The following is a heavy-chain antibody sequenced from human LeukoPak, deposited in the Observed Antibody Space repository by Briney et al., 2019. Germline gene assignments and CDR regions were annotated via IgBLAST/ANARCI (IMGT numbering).Heavy chain of an antibody. CDR3: ARGVLRFLERAYNCFDP. D-gene: IGHD3-3*01. Sequence: GASVKVSCKASGYTFTSYYMHWVRQAPGQGLEWMGIINPSGGSTSYAQKFQGRVTMTRDTSTSTVYMELSSLRSEDTAVYYCARGVLRFLERAYNCFDPWGQGTLVTVSS. CDR1: GYTFTSYY. J-gene: IGHJ5*02. V-gene: IGHV1-46*01. CDR2: INPSGGST.